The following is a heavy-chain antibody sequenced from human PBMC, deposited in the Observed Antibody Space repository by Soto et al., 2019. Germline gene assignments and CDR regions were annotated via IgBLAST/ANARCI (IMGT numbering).Heavy chain of an antibody. Sequence: PSDTLSLTCTVPGFSITSSSSYWVWIRQPPGKGLEWIGSIYYSGSTSYNPSLKSRVTISVDTSKNQFSLKLSSVTAADTAVYYCASEKLRFLEWPIPGWFDPWGQGTLVS. CDR2: IYYSGST. D-gene: IGHD3-3*01. J-gene: IGHJ5*02. V-gene: IGHV4-39*01. CDR3: ASEKLRFLEWPIPGWFDP. CDR1: GFSITSSSSY.